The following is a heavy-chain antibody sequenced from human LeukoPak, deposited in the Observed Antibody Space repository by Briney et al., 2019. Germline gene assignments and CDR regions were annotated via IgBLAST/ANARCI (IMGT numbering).Heavy chain of an antibody. CDR3: ARDQFVVPAAARFDY. CDR1: GFTFSSYW. J-gene: IGHJ4*02. Sequence: GGSLRLSCAASGFTFSSYWMSWVRQAPGKGLEWVANIKQDGSEKYYVDSVKGRFTISRDNAKNSLYLQMNSLRAEDTAVYYCARDQFVVPAAARFDYWGQGTLVTVSS. CDR2: IKQDGSEK. V-gene: IGHV3-7*01. D-gene: IGHD2-2*01.